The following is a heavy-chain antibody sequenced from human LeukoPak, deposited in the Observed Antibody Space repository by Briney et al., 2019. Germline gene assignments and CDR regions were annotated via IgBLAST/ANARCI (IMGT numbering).Heavy chain of an antibody. J-gene: IGHJ3*02. CDR1: GFNFSTYG. CDR2: IWYDGRSK. Sequence: PGWSLRLSCAASGFNFSTYGMHRVRQAPGKGLEWVAVIWYDGRSKYYADSVKGRFTISRDNSKNTLHMEMNSLRAEDTAVYYCARDAFGARGIGGGLDIWGQGTMVIVSS. CDR3: ARDAFGARGIGGGLDI. V-gene: IGHV3-33*01. D-gene: IGHD3-10*01.